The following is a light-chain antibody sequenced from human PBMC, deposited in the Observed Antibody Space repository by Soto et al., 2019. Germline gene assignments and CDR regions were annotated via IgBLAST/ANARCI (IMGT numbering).Light chain of an antibody. V-gene: IGLV2-8*01. CDR3: KSYAGSNTWV. J-gene: IGLJ1*01. CDR2: EVG. Sequence: QSVLTQPPSASGSPGQSVTISCTGTRGDVGGYDFVSWYQQHPGKAPKLLIYEVGQRPSGVPNRFSGSKSGNTASLTISGLQAEDEADYFCKSYAGSNTWVFGSGTKVTVL. CDR1: RGDVGGYDF.